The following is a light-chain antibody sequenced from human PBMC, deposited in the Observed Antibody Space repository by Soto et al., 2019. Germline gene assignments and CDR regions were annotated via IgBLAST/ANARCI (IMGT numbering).Light chain of an antibody. Sequence: IQLTQSPSSLSESVGDRVTITCRASQSITRYLNWYQQKPGRAPKLLIYGASDLQSGVPSRFSGSGSGTDFTLTISSLQSEDFATYYCQQTYNTPPWTFGQGTKVDIK. CDR2: GAS. CDR1: QSITRY. J-gene: IGKJ1*01. V-gene: IGKV1-39*01. CDR3: QQTYNTPPWT.